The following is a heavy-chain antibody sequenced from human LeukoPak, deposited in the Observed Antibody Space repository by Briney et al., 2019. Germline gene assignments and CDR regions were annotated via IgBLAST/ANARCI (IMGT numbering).Heavy chain of an antibody. J-gene: IGHJ4*02. CDR2: ISGSGDST. V-gene: IGHV3-23*01. CDR3: SSDSGWALPRTPFDY. CDR1: GFTFSIFS. D-gene: IGHD2-21*01. Sequence: GGCLRLSCAVSGFTFSIFSVSWVRHAPGKGREWVSAISGSGDSTNYTDSGEGRLTISRDNPENTLYLQVNRVRADHTGVYYWSSDSGWALPRTPFDYWGQGNLVTVST.